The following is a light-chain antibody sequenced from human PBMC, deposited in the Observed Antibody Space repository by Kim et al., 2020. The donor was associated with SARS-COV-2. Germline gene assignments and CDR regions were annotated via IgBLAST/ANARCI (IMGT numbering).Light chain of an antibody. V-gene: IGLV3-21*04. CDR3: QVWVSYSDHVV. CDR2: YDS. J-gene: IGLJ2*01. CDR1: NIGSKS. Sequence: SYELTQPPSVSVAPGKTARITCGGNNIGSKSVHWYQQKPGQAPVLVIYYDSDRPSGIPERFSGSNSGNTATLTISRVEAGDEADYYCQVWVSYSDHVVFG.